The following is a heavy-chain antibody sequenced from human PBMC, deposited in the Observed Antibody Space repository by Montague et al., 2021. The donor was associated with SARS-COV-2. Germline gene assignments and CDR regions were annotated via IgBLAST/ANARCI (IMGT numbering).Heavy chain of an antibody. V-gene: IGHV4-34*01. CDR1: GGSFSDYN. Sequence: SETLSLTCAVYGGSFSDYNWSWIRQPPGKGLEWMGEINHSGSTNYNPSLKSRVTISVDTSKNQFSLKLSSVTAADTAVYYCARGGTVTTFYYYYYGMDVWGQGTTVTVSS. CDR3: ARGGTVTTFYYYYYGMDV. CDR2: INHSGST. J-gene: IGHJ6*02. D-gene: IGHD4-17*01.